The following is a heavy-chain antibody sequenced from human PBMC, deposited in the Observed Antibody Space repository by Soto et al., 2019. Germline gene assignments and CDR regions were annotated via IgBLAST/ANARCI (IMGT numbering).Heavy chain of an antibody. CDR3: ARGLRTGNYGMDV. Sequence: SVKVSCKASGGTFDNYAVSWVRQAPGQGLEWMGGIIPMFETVNYAQRFQGRLTIAADESTSTAYMELTSLTSADTAIYFCARGLRTGNYGMDVWGQGNPGHRL. J-gene: IGHJ6*02. CDR1: GGTFDNYA. D-gene: IGHD2-15*01. V-gene: IGHV1-69*13. CDR2: IIPMFETV.